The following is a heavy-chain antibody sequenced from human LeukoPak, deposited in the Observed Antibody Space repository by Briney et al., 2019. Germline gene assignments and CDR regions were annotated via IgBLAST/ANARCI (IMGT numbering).Heavy chain of an antibody. V-gene: IGHV3-74*01. J-gene: IGHJ4*02. Sequence: GGSLRLSCAASGFTFSGYWMHWVRQAPGKGLVWVSRINSDGRNTTYADSVKGRFTISRDNAKNTLYLQMNSLRAEDTAVYYCARSTYSIIFSDYWGQGTLVTVSS. CDR1: GFTFSGYW. CDR3: ARSTYSIIFSDY. CDR2: INSDGRNT. D-gene: IGHD6-13*01.